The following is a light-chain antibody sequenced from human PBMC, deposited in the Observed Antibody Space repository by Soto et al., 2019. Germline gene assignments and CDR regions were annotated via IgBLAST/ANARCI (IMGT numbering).Light chain of an antibody. CDR1: QSVSSSY. CDR3: QQSYSTLRA. J-gene: IGKJ4*01. V-gene: IGKV3-20*01. CDR2: GAS. Sequence: IVLTPSPGTLSLSPGERATLSCRASQSVSSSYLAWYQQKPGQAPRLLIYGASSRATGIPDRFSGSGSGTDFTLTISSLQPEDFATYYCQQSYSTLRAFGGGTKVDNK.